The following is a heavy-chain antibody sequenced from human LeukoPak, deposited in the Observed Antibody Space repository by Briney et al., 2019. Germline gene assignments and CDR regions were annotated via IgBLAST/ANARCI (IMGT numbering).Heavy chain of an antibody. CDR1: GDSINSLDL. Sequence: SGTLSLTCTVSGDSINSLDLWSWVRQPPGKGLEWIGEIYHSGSTNYNPSLKSRVTISVDKSKNQFSLKLSSVTAADTAVYYCASFSGRGYGKRYYGMDVWGQGTTVTVSS. V-gene: IGHV4-4*02. CDR3: ASFSGRGYGKRYYGMDV. CDR2: IYHSGST. J-gene: IGHJ6*02. D-gene: IGHD3-10*01.